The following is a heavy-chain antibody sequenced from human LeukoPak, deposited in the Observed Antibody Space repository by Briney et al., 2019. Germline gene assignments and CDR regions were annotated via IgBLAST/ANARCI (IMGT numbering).Heavy chain of an antibody. Sequence: GASVKVSCKASGYTFTSYYMHWVRQAPGQGLEWMGWISAYNGNTGYAQKFQGRVTMTTDTSTSTAYMELRSLTSDDTAVYYCARSPSGYDRLIDYWGQGTLVTVSS. CDR3: ARSPSGYDRLIDY. CDR2: ISAYNGNT. D-gene: IGHD5-12*01. V-gene: IGHV1-18*04. J-gene: IGHJ4*02. CDR1: GYTFTSYY.